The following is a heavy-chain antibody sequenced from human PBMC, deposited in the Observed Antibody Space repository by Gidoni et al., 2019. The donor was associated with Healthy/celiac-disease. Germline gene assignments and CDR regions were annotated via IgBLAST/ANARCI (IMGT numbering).Heavy chain of an antibody. D-gene: IGHD3-10*01. J-gene: IGHJ5*02. V-gene: IGHV4-61*02. Sequence: QVQLQESGPGLVKPSQTLSLTCTVPGGPISSGSYYWSWIRQPAGKGLEWIGRIYTSGSTNYNQSLKSRVTISVDTSKSQFSLKLSSVTAADTAVYYCARLLNWFDPWGQGTLVTVSS. CDR3: ARLLNWFDP. CDR2: IYTSGST. CDR1: GGPISSGSYY.